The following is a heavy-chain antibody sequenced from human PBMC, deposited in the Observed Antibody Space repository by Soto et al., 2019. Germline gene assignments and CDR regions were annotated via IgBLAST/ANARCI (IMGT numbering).Heavy chain of an antibody. Sequence: EVQLVESGGGLLQPGGSLRLSCTASGFTFRPYWIHWVRQVPGKGLVWVSRIEGDGSTTYADSVNGRFTVSRDNSKTTVYLQVNSLRAEDTAVYYCARDSHYAMDVWGKGATVTVSS. D-gene: IGHD3-16*01. V-gene: IGHV3-74*01. CDR1: GFTFRPYW. CDR2: IEGDGST. CDR3: ARDSHYAMDV. J-gene: IGHJ6*03.